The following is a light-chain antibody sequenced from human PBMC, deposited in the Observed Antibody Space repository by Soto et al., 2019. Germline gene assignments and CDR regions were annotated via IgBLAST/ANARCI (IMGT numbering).Light chain of an antibody. CDR3: RSYTISGNYV. CDR1: SSDFGTYNS. V-gene: IGLV2-14*01. Sequence: QSALPQPASVSGSPGQSITISCTGTSSDFGTYNSVSWYQQHPGKAPKVMIYDVPNRPSGVSSRFSGSKSGNTASLTISGLQAEDEADYYCRSYTISGNYVFGTGTQLTVL. J-gene: IGLJ1*01. CDR2: DVP.